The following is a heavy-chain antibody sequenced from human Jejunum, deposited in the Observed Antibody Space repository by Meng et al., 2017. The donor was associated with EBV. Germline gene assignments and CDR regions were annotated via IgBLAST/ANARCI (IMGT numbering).Heavy chain of an antibody. D-gene: IGHD6-19*01. CDR1: GFTLSTYG. V-gene: IGHV3-30*18. Sequence: QVQLVESVGGVVQPGRFLSVFGAASGFTLSTYGMHWVRQAPGKGLEWVAMIAYDGRSKYYTDSVKGRFTISRDDSNNTLYLQMNSLRVEDTAVYYCAKDLYSSDWYNWFDPWGQGTLVNVSS. J-gene: IGHJ5*02. CDR2: IAYDGRSK. CDR3: AKDLYSSDWYNWFDP.